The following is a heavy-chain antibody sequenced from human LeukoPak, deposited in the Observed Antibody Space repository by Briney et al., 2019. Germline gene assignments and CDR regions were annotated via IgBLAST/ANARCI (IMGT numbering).Heavy chain of an antibody. J-gene: IGHJ4*02. D-gene: IGHD2-2*01. CDR3: ARGFVSSSTSCYAY. Sequence: ASVKVSCKASGYTFTSYGISWVRQAPGQGLEWMGWISTYNGNTNYAQKVQGRVTMTTDTSTSTAYMELRSLRSGDTAVYYCARGFVSSSTSCYAYWGQGTLVTVSS. CDR1: GYTFTSYG. CDR2: ISTYNGNT. V-gene: IGHV1-18*01.